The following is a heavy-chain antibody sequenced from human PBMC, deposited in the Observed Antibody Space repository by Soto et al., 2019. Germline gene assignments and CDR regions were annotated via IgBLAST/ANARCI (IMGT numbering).Heavy chain of an antibody. V-gene: IGHV4-4*07. CDR1: GGSISSYY. Sequence: QVQLQESGPGLVKPSETLSLTCTVSGGSISSYYWSWIRQPAGKGLAWIGRIYTSGSTNYNPSLKSRVTMSVDTSKNQFSLKLSSVTAADTAVYYCARDIVVVVAADHYYYYGMDVWGQGTTVTVSS. J-gene: IGHJ6*02. CDR3: ARDIVVVVAADHYYYYGMDV. CDR2: IYTSGST. D-gene: IGHD2-15*01.